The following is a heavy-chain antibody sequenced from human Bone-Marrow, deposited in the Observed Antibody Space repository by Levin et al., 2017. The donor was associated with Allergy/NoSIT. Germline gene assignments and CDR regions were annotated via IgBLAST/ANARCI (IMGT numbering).Heavy chain of an antibody. CDR1: GFTFGGYS. Sequence: PGGSLRLSCAASGFTFGGYSMTWVRQGPGKGLEWVASMKHDGSEKWYVDFVKGRFTISRDNAKNSLYLQMDSLRDEDTGIYYCARFRYNYDLYYFDYWGQGTLVTVSS. D-gene: IGHD5-18*01. V-gene: IGHV3-7*03. J-gene: IGHJ4*02. CDR3: ARFRYNYDLYYFDY. CDR2: MKHDGSEK.